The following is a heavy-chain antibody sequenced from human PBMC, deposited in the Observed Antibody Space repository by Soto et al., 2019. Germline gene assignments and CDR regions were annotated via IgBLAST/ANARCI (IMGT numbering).Heavy chain of an antibody. CDR3: AGGGNCNNVSCLSWFDP. CDR1: GYTLTTRS. CDR2: INAGNGDT. J-gene: IGHJ5*02. V-gene: IGHV1-3*01. Sequence: GASVKVSCKASGYTLTTRSVHWVRQAPGQRPEWIGWINAGNGDTKYSQKLQGRVNITRDTSATTAYMELSSLRSEDTAVYYCAGGGNCNNVSCLSWFDPWGQGTLVTVSS. D-gene: IGHD2-2*01.